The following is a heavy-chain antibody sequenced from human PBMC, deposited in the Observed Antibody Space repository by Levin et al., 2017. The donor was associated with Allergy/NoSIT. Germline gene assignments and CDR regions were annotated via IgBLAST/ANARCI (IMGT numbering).Heavy chain of an antibody. J-gene: IGHJ5*02. D-gene: IGHD4-23*01. Sequence: GSLRLSCTVSGGSVSSGSYHWSWIRQPPGKGLEWIGYIYYSGSTNYNPSLKSRVTISVDTSKNQFSLKLSSVTAADTAVYYCARNVDGGNAYNWFDPWGQGTLVTVSS. CDR1: GGSVSSGSYH. V-gene: IGHV4-61*01. CDR2: IYYSGST. CDR3: ARNVDGGNAYNWFDP.